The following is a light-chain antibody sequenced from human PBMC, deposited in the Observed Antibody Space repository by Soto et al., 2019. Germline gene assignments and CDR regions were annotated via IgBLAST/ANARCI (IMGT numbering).Light chain of an antibody. CDR1: SSNIGAGYD. CDR2: GNN. J-gene: IGLJ1*01. V-gene: IGLV1-40*01. Sequence: VLPQPPSVSVAPGQRVTISCTGSSSNIGAGYDVHWYQQLPGTAPKLLIYGNNNRPSGVPDRFSGSKSGTSASLAITGLQAEDEADYYCQSYDSSLSGYVFGTGTKVTVL. CDR3: QSYDSSLSGYV.